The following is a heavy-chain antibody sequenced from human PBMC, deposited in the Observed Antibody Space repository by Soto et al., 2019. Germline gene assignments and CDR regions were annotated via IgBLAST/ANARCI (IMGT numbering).Heavy chain of an antibody. CDR1: GFIFENFG. V-gene: IGHV3-23*01. CDR2: ISGSGFKK. J-gene: IGHJ4*02. D-gene: IGHD6-19*01. CDR3: AKDLHGSGWSFDQ. Sequence: PGGSLRLSCAASGFIFENFGMSWVRQAPGKGLEWISSISGSGFKKYYADSVKGRFTISRDNSKSTVYLELNNLSADDTAVYYCAKDLHGSGWSFDQWGQGTVVTVS.